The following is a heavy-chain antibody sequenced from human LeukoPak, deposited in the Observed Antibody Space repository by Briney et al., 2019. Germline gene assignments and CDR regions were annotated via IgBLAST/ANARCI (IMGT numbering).Heavy chain of an antibody. V-gene: IGHV1-2*02. J-gene: IGHJ4*02. CDR1: GYTLTDHH. CDR2: IRSNNGGV. Sequence: ASVKVSCKASGYTLTDHHVNWVRQAPGQGLEWMGWIRSNNGGVKYAQEFQGRVTMTRDTSINTAYMELSRLRPDDTAIYYCARDPVDGYSLCDYWGQGTLVTVSS. CDR3: ARDPVDGYSLCDY. D-gene: IGHD5-18*01.